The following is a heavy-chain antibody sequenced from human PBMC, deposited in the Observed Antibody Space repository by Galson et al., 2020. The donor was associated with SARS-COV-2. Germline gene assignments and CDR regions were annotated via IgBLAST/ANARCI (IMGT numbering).Heavy chain of an antibody. CDR2: ISSSSSYI. V-gene: IGHV3-21*01. Sequence: NSGGSLRLSCAASGFTFSSYSMNWVRQAPGKGLEWVSSISSSSSYIYYADSVKGRFTISRDNAKNSLYLQMNSLRAEDTAVYYCARDLSGSYYGSVYYFDYWGQGTLVTVSS. CDR3: ARDLSGSYYGSVYYFDY. D-gene: IGHD1-26*01. CDR1: GFTFSSYS. J-gene: IGHJ4*02.